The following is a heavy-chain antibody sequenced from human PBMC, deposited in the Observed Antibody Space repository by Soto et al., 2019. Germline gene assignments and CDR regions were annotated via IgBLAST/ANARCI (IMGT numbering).Heavy chain of an antibody. CDR1: GYTFPGNY. D-gene: IGHD2-2*01. J-gene: IGHJ4*02. CDR3: ARGYCSSSGCSHYFDY. V-gene: IGHV1-2*02. Sequence: ASVKVSCKASGYTFPGNYMHWVRQAPGQGLEWMALINPTSGGTDYAQKFQGRVTMTWDTSISTAYMELSRLRSDDTAIYYCARGYCSSSGCSHYFDYWGQGTLVTVSS. CDR2: INPTSGGT.